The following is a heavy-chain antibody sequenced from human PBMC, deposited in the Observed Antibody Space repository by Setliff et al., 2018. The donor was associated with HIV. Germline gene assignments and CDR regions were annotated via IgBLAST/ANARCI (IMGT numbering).Heavy chain of an antibody. CDR1: RFTFNDYW. V-gene: IGHV3-7*01. Sequence: PGGSLRLSCVASRFTFNDYWMSWVRQAPGKGLEWVANIDRDGSETNHVDSVKGRFTISRDNARNSLYLQMNSLKADDTAVYYCARDVAVAGTEFWGQGTLVTVSS. CDR2: IDRDGSET. J-gene: IGHJ4*02. CDR3: ARDVAVAGTEF. D-gene: IGHD6-19*01.